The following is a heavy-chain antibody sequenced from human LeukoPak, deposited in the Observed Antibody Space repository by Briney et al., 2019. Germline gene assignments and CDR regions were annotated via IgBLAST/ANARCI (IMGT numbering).Heavy chain of an antibody. CDR2: IIPILGIA. CDR1: GGTFSSYA. CDR3: AGAWFGELLYAFDI. D-gene: IGHD3-10*01. Sequence: GASVKVSCKASGGTFSSYAISWVRQAPGQGLEWMGRIIPILGIANYAQKFQGRVTITADNSTSTAYMELSSLRSEDTAVYYCAGAWFGELLYAFDIWGQGTMVTVSS. V-gene: IGHV1-69*04. J-gene: IGHJ3*02.